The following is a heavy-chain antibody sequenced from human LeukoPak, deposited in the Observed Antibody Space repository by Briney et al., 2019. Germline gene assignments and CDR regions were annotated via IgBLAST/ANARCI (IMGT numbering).Heavy chain of an antibody. CDR3: AKLNYGQFDY. CDR1: GFTFSDYE. J-gene: IGHJ4*02. Sequence: GGSLRLSCAASGFTFSDYEMNWVRQAPGKGLEWASTISGSDGSTYYADSVKGRFTISRDNSKNTLYLQINSLRAEDTAVYYCAKLNYGQFDYWGQGTLVTVSS. CDR2: ISGSDGST. V-gene: IGHV3-23*01. D-gene: IGHD3-10*01.